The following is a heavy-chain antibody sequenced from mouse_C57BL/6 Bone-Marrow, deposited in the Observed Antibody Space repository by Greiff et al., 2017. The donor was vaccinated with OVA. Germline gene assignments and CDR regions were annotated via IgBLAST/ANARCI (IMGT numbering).Heavy chain of an antibody. D-gene: IGHD4-1*01. Sequence: VQLQQSGPGLVQPSQSLSITCTASGFSLTRYGVHWVRQSPGKGLEWLGVIWSGGSTDNNAAFMSRLSLTTDNSKSQVFFKMNRMQADETAIYYCAKNRGLGRGTMDYWGQGTSVTVSS. CDR3: AKNRGLGRGTMDY. V-gene: IGHV2-5*01. CDR2: IWSGGST. J-gene: IGHJ4*01. CDR1: GFSLTRYG.